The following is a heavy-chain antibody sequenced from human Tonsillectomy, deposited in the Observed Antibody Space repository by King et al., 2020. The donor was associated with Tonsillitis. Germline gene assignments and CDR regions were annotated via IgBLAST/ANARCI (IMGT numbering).Heavy chain of an antibody. V-gene: IGHV3-15*01. J-gene: IGHJ4*02. CDR3: LEDTEIAVAGTDY. CDR2: IKSKTDGGTT. D-gene: IGHD6-19*01. CDR1: GFTFSNAW. Sequence: VQLVESGGGLVKPGGSLRLSCAASGFTFSNAWMSWVRQAPGKGLEWVGRIKSKTDGGTTDYAAPVKGRSTISRDDSKNTLYLQMNSLKTEDTAVYYCLEDTEIAVAGTDYWGQGTLVTVSS.